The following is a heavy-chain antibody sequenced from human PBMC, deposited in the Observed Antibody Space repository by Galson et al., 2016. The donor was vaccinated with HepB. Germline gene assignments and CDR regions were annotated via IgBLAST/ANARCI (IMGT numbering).Heavy chain of an antibody. D-gene: IGHD1-14*01. CDR3: ARHNNQLINLFDP. V-gene: IGHV4-31*03. Sequence: TLSLTCTVSGGSISSGGYYWSWIRQHPGKGLEWIGYISYSGSTYYNPSLKSRVTISVDTSKNQLSLDLRSVTAADTAVYYCARHNNQLINLFDPWGRGTLVIVSS. CDR1: GGSISSGGYY. J-gene: IGHJ5*02. CDR2: ISYSGST.